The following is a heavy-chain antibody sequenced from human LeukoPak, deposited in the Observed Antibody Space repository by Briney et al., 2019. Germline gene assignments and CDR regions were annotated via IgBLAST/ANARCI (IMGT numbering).Heavy chain of an antibody. V-gene: IGHV4-39*07. CDR2: LSYSGST. Sequence: PSETLSLTCTVSGGSINSRNYYWGWIRQPPGKGLEWIGTLSYSGSTSYSPSLKSRVSISVDTSKNQFSLKLRSVTAADTAVYYCARWEAGYCKTTTCYYFDYWGQGTLVIVSS. D-gene: IGHD2-2*01. J-gene: IGHJ4*02. CDR3: ARWEAGYCKTTTCYYFDY. CDR1: GGSINSRNYY.